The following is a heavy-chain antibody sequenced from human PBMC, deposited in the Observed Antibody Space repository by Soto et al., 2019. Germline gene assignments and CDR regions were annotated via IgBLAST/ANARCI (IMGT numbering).Heavy chain of an antibody. V-gene: IGHV3-74*01. CDR1: GFTFSNNW. Sequence: PGGSLRLSCAASGFTFSNNWMHWVRQAPGKGPVWVSRINSDGSSTYYADSVKGRFTISRDNSKKTLYLQMNSLRPEDTALYYCAKDEYYYSRSGYYIFDSWGQGTLVTVSS. CDR2: INSDGSST. J-gene: IGHJ4*02. D-gene: IGHD3-22*01. CDR3: AKDEYYYSRSGYYIFDS.